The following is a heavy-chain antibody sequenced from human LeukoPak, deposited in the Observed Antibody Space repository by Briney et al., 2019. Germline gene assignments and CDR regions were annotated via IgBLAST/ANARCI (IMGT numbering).Heavy chain of an antibody. V-gene: IGHV4-59*08. CDR1: GGSIGTYY. CDR2: IYYTGST. Sequence: PSETLSLTCSVSGGSIGTYYWTWIRQPPGKGLEWISYIYYTGSTNYNPSLKSRATMSVDTSKSQVSLKMTSVTVADTAVYYCARPSIPSAAASALDIWGQGTMVTVSS. D-gene: IGHD2-2*01. J-gene: IGHJ3*02. CDR3: ARPSIPSAAASALDI.